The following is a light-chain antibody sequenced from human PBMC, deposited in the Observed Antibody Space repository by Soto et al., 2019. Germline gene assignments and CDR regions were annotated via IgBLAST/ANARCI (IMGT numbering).Light chain of an antibody. CDR3: QSYYRSLSTYV. V-gene: IGLV1-40*01. Sequence: QSVLTQPPSVSGAPGQRVTISCTGSSSNIGAGYYVHWYQQLPGTAPKLLIYGTSNRPSGVPDRFSGSKSGTSASLAITWLQDEDEADYYCQSYYRSLSTYVFGTGTKLTVL. CDR1: SSNIGAGYY. J-gene: IGLJ1*01. CDR2: GTS.